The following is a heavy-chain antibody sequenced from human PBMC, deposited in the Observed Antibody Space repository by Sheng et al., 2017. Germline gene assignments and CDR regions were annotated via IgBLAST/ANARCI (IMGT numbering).Heavy chain of an antibody. D-gene: IGHD5-12*01. CDR1: GGTFSSYA. Sequence: QVQLVQSGAEVKKPGSSVKVSCKASGGTFSSYAISWVRQAPGQGLEWMGGIIPIFGTANYAQKFQGRVTITTDESTSTAYMELSSLRSEDTAVYYCARDVSGYSGYDRRWFDPWGPGNPWSPSPQ. CDR2: IIPIFGTA. J-gene: IGHJ5*02. V-gene: IGHV1-69*05. CDR3: ARDVSGYSGYDRRWFDP.